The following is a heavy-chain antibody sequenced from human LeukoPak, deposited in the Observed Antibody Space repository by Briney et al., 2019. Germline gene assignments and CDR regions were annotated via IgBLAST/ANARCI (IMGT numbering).Heavy chain of an antibody. CDR1: GFTFSSYG. Sequence: GGSLRLSCAASGFTFSSYGMHWVRQAPGKGLEWVAFIRYVGANKYYADSVKGRFTISRDNSKNTLYLQMNSLRAEDTAVYYCAKGYCSSTSCHPRDYYYYMDVWGKGTTVTVSS. CDR3: AKGYCSSTSCHPRDYYYYMDV. D-gene: IGHD2-2*01. J-gene: IGHJ6*03. V-gene: IGHV3-30*02. CDR2: IRYVGANK.